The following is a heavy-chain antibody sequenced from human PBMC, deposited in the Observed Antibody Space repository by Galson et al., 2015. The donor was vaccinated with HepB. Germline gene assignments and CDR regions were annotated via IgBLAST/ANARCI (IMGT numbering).Heavy chain of an antibody. CDR2: ISGSGAST. CDR3: AGYCSRTSCYRGRFAFDI. Sequence: SLRLSCAASGFTFSSHAMSWVRQAPGKGLEWVSAISGSGASTYYADSVKGRFTISKDNSKNTLYLQVNSLRAEDTAVYYRAGYCSRTSCYRGRFAFDIWGQGTMATVSS. V-gene: IGHV3-23*01. D-gene: IGHD2-2*02. J-gene: IGHJ3*02. CDR1: GFTFSSHA.